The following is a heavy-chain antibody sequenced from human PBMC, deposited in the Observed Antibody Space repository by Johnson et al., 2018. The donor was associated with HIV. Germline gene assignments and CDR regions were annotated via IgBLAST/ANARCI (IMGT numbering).Heavy chain of an antibody. Sequence: VQLVESGGGLVQPGGSLRLSCAASGFTFSSYAMSWVRQAPGKGLEWVSAIGTAGDTYYPGSVKGRFTISRENAKNSLYLQMNSLRAGDTAVYYCARPGYYDSSGLDAFDIWGQGTMVTVSS. CDR3: ARPGYYDSSGLDAFDI. CDR2: IGTAGDT. CDR1: GFTFSSYA. D-gene: IGHD3-22*01. J-gene: IGHJ3*02. V-gene: IGHV3-13*01.